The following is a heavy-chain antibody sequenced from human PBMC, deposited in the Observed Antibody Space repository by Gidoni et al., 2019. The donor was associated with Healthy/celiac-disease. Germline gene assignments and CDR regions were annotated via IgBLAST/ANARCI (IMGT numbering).Heavy chain of an antibody. Sequence: QVQLVESGGGVVQPGRSLRLSCAASGFTFSSYGMHWVRQAPGKGLEWVAVISYDGSNKYYADSVKGRFTISRDNSKNTLYLQMNSLRAEDTAVYYCAKDWASIAARPEDYWGQGTLVTVSS. CDR1: GFTFSSYG. CDR3: AKDWASIAARPEDY. D-gene: IGHD6-6*01. V-gene: IGHV3-30*18. J-gene: IGHJ4*02. CDR2: ISYDGSNK.